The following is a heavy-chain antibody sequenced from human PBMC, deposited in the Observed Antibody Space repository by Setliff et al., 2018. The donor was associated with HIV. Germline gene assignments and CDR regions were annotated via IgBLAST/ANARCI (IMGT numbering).Heavy chain of an antibody. Sequence: SETLSLTCTVSGGFISSGDYYWSWIRQSPGRGLEWIGYIYYSGSAYYNPSFESRVTISVDTSKNQFSLKLSSVTAADTAVYYCAREMYYYDSTGYWRPDGFDIWGQGTMVTVSS. J-gene: IGHJ3*02. CDR3: AREMYYYDSTGYWRPDGFDI. D-gene: IGHD3-22*01. V-gene: IGHV4-30-4*08. CDR2: IYYSGSA. CDR1: GGFISSGDYY.